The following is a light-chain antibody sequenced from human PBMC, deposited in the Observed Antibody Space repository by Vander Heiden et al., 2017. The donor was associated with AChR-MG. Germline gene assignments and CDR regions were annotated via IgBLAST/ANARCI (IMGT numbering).Light chain of an antibody. Sequence: DIQMTQSPSSLSASVGDRVTITCRASQSITSHLNWYQQKPGKAPKLLIYAASSLQGGVPSRFSGGGSGTDFTLTINSLQPEDFATYYCQQTDSTLPWTFGQGTKVEI. CDR3: QQTDSTLPWT. CDR2: AAS. J-gene: IGKJ1*01. V-gene: IGKV1-39*01. CDR1: QSITSH.